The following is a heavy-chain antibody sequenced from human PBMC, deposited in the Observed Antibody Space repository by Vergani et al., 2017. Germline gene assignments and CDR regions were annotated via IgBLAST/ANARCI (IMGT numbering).Heavy chain of an antibody. CDR1: GFTFSSYA. CDR3: AKDRDVLRYFDTLLY. CDR2: ISGSGGST. D-gene: IGHD3-9*01. V-gene: IGHV3-23*01. Sequence: EVQLLESGGGLVQPGGSLRLSCAASGFTFSSYAMSWVRQAPGKGREWVSAISGSGGSTYYADPVKGRFTISRDNSKNTLYLQMNSLRAEDTAVYYCAKDRDVLRYFDTLLYWGQGTLGTVSS. J-gene: IGHJ4*02.